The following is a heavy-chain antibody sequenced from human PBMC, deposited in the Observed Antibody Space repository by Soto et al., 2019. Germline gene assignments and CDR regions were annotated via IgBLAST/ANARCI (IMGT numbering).Heavy chain of an antibody. D-gene: IGHD3-3*01. V-gene: IGHV4-31*03. J-gene: IGHJ6*02. CDR2: IYYSGST. CDR1: GGSISSGGYY. CDR3: ASDTGGFLEVLNTDYGMDF. Sequence: SETLSLTCTVSGGSISSGGYYWSWIRQHPGKGLEWIGYIYYSGSTYYNPSLKSRVTISVDTSKNQFSLKLGSVTAADTAVYYCASDTGGFLEVLNTDYGMDFWGQGTPVTVSS.